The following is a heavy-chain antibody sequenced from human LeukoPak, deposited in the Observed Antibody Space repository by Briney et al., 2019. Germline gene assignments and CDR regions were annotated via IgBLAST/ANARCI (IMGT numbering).Heavy chain of an antibody. Sequence: SETLSLTCTVSGGSISSYYWSWIRQPAGKGLEWIGEIYHSGSTNYNPSLKSRVTISVDKSKNQFSLKLSSVTAADTAVYYCARDRGEFDILTGYYIIPDAFDIWGQGTMVTVSS. J-gene: IGHJ3*02. D-gene: IGHD3-9*01. CDR3: ARDRGEFDILTGYYIIPDAFDI. CDR1: GGSISSYY. V-gene: IGHV4-59*12. CDR2: IYHSGST.